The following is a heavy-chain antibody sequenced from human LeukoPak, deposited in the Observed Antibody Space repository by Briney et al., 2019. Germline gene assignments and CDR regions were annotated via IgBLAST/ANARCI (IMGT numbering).Heavy chain of an antibody. Sequence: SETLSLTCTVSGGSISGYYWSWIRQPAGKGLEWIGRIYTSGSTHYNPSLKSRVTMSVDTSKNLFSLKLSSVTAADTAVYYCARFITGTTTAFDIWGQGTMVTVSS. CDR2: IYTSGST. CDR1: GGSISGYY. J-gene: IGHJ3*02. D-gene: IGHD1-7*01. V-gene: IGHV4-4*07. CDR3: ARFITGTTTAFDI.